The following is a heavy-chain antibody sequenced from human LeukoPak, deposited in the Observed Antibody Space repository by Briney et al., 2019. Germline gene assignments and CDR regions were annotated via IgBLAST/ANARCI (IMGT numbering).Heavy chain of an antibody. CDR1: GYTFTGYY. Sequence: ASVKVSCTASGYTFTGYYMHWVRQAPGQGLEWMGWMNPSDNGVNYAQKFQGRVAMTRDTSISTAYVEVTRLTSDDTAVYYCTTNAAALDYWGQGTLVTVSS. J-gene: IGHJ4*02. CDR3: TTNAAALDY. CDR2: MNPSDNGV. D-gene: IGHD6-13*01. V-gene: IGHV1-2*02.